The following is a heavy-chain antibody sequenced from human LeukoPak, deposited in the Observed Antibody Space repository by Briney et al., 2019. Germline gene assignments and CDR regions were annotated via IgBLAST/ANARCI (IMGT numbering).Heavy chain of an antibody. CDR1: GYTFTSYG. Sequence: ASVKVSCKASGYTFTSYGISWVRQAPGQGLEWTGWISAYNGNTNYAQKLQGRVTMTTDTSTRTAYMELRSLRSDDTAVYYCARVPLEDCSSTSCYTPQIDPWGQGTLVTVSS. CDR2: ISAYNGNT. J-gene: IGHJ5*02. CDR3: ARVPLEDCSSTSCYTPQIDP. V-gene: IGHV1-18*01. D-gene: IGHD2-2*02.